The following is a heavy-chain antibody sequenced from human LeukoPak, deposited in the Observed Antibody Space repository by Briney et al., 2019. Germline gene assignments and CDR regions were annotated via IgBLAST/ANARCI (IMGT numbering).Heavy chain of an antibody. CDR2: ISSSGSTI. CDR3: VRGPIGYFDY. CDR1: GFTFRSYG. J-gene: IGHJ4*02. Sequence: VGSLRLSCAESGFTFRSYGMHWVGQAPWQGLEWVSYISSSGSTIYYADSVKGRFTISRDNAKNSLYLQMNSLRAEDTAVYYCVRGPIGYFDYWGQGTLVTVSS. V-gene: IGHV3-48*04. D-gene: IGHD3-22*01.